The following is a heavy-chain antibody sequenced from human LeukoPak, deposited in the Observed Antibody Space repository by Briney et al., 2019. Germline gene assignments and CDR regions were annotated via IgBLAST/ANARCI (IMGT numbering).Heavy chain of an antibody. D-gene: IGHD2-21*02. V-gene: IGHV1-3*01. CDR3: ARTLGHIVVVTAGQIDY. J-gene: IGHJ4*02. CDR1: GYTFTSYA. CDR2: ISAGNDNT. Sequence: GASVKVSCKASGYTFTSYAMHWVRQAPGQRLEWMGWISAGNDNTQYSQKFQGRVTMTTDTSTSTAYMELRSLRSDDTAVYYCARTLGHIVVVTAGQIDYWGQGTLVTVSS.